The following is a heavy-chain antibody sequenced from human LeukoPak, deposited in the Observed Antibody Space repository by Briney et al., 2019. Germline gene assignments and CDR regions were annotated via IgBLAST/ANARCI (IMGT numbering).Heavy chain of an antibody. CDR3: ARDLRICPRKYDGSSHPFDY. CDR1: GFTFNTYG. CDR2: TCGSGAAT. J-gene: IGHJ4*02. Sequence: GGSLRLSCAASGFTFNTYGMNWVRQAPGKGLEWVSGTCGSGAATYYADSVKGRFTISRDNSKNILYLQMNSLRAEDTAIYYCARDLRICPRKYDGSSHPFDYWGQGTLVTVSS. V-gene: IGHV3-23*01. D-gene: IGHD3-10*01.